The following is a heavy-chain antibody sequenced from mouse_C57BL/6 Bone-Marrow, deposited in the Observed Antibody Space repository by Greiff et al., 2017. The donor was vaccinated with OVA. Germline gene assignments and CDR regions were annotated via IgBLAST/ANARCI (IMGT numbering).Heavy chain of an antibody. CDR2: IYPSDSET. CDR3: ARFYSGGFAY. CDR1: GYTFTSYW. Sequence: QVHVKQPGAELVRPGSSVKLSCKASGYTFTSYWMDWVKQRPGQGLEWIGNIYPSDSETHYNQKFKDKATLTVDKSSSTAYMQLSSLTSEDSAVYYCARFYSGGFAYWGQGTLVTVSA. V-gene: IGHV1-61*01. J-gene: IGHJ3*01. D-gene: IGHD2-1*01.